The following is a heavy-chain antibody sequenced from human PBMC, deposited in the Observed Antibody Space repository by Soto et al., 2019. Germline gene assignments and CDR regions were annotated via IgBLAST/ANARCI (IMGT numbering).Heavy chain of an antibody. Sequence: QVQLQESGPGLVKPSQTLSLTCTVSGGSISSGDYYWSWIRQPPGKGLEWIGYIYYSGSTYYNPSLRSRDTISVEPAKNQFSQQMRSETAADTAVYYCARGGLRRRDDSSGYPHDHDAFDIWGQGTMVTVSS. CDR2: IYYSGST. V-gene: IGHV4-30-4*01. D-gene: IGHD3-22*01. J-gene: IGHJ3*02. CDR1: GGSISSGDYY. CDR3: ARGGLRRRDDSSGYPHDHDAFDI.